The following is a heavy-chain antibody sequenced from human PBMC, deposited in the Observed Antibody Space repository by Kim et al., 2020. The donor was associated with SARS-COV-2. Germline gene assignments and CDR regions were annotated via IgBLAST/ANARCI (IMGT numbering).Heavy chain of an antibody. CDR1: GGSISSGGYY. Sequence: SETLSLTCTVSGGSISSGGYYWSWIRQHPGKGLEWIGYIYYSGSTYYNPSLKSRVTISVDTSKNQFSLKLSSVTAADTAVYYCASRRKYYYDSSGYSFDYWGQGTLVTVSS. V-gene: IGHV4-31*03. D-gene: IGHD3-22*01. J-gene: IGHJ4*02. CDR3: ASRRKYYYDSSGYSFDY. CDR2: IYYSGST.